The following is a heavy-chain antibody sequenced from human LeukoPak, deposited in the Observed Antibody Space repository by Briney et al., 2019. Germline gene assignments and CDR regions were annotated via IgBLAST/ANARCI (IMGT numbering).Heavy chain of an antibody. CDR3: AKDLAVAGNSYYYYHMDV. Sequence: PGGSLRLSCVASGFTFSNHGMHWVRQAPGKGPEWLAVIWYDGSNKYYADSVKGRFTISRDNSKNTLYLHMSSLRAEDTAMYYCAKDLAVAGNSYYYYHMDVWGKGTTVTVSS. J-gene: IGHJ6*03. V-gene: IGHV3-33*06. CDR1: GFTFSNHG. CDR2: IWYDGSNK. D-gene: IGHD6-19*01.